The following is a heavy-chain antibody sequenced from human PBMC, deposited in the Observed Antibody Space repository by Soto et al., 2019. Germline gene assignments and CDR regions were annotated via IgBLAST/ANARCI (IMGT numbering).Heavy chain of an antibody. CDR3: ARDQYQAGRGGYDTGPYMDV. D-gene: IGHD5-12*01. CDR2: IWYDGSNK. V-gene: IGHV3-33*01. J-gene: IGHJ6*03. Sequence: GGSLRLSCAASGFTFSSYGMHWVRQAPGKGLEWVAVIWYDGSNKYYADSVKGRFTISRDNSKNTLYLQMNSLRAEDTAVYYCARDQYQAGRGGYDTGPYMDVWGKGTTVTVSS. CDR1: GFTFSSYG.